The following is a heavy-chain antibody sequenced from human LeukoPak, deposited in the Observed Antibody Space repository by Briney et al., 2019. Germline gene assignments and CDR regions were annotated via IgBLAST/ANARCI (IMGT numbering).Heavy chain of an antibody. CDR1: GGSISSGGYS. V-gene: IGHV4-39*01. J-gene: IGHJ5*01. Sequence: SETLSLTCAVSGGSISSGGYSWSWIRQSPGKGLEWIGTVYYGRTTYYNPSLDGRVTISLDTSANHFSLQLNSVTAADTAVYYCVRHDGRGGATMGAFDSWGQGSLVTVSS. CDR3: VRHDGRGGATMGAFDS. CDR2: VYYGRTT. D-gene: IGHD5-12*01.